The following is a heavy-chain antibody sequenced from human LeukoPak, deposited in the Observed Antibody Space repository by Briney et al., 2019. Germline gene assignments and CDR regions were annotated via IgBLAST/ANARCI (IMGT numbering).Heavy chain of an antibody. CDR3: AREGAGSSWYHYYYYYMDV. D-gene: IGHD6-13*01. CDR2: ISYDGSNK. J-gene: IGHJ6*03. Sequence: GGSLRLSCAASGFTFSSYAMHWVRQAPGKGLEWVAVISYDGSNKYYADSVKGRFTISRDNSKNTLYLQMGSLRAEDMAVYYCAREGAGSSWYHYYYYYMDVWGKGTTVTISS. V-gene: IGHV3-30*14. CDR1: GFTFSSYA.